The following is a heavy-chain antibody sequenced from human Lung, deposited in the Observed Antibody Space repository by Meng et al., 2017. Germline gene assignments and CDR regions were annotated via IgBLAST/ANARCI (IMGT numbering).Heavy chain of an antibody. CDR2: INHSGST. Sequence: QVQLQQWGAGLLKPSETLSRTCVVSGGSVSDYYWSWIRQPPGKGLEWIGEINHSGSTNYNPSLESRATISVDTSQNNLSLKLSSETAADSAVYYCARGPTTMAHDFDYWGQGTLVTVSS. V-gene: IGHV4-34*01. J-gene: IGHJ4*02. CDR3: ARGPTTMAHDFDY. D-gene: IGHD4-11*01. CDR1: GGSVSDYY.